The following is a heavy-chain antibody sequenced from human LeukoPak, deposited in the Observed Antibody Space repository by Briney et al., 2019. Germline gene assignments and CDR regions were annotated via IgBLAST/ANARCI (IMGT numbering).Heavy chain of an antibody. CDR2: INHSGST. Sequence: SETLSLTCTVSGYSISSGYYWGWIRQPPGKGLEWIGEINHSGSTNYNPSLKSRVTISVDTSKNQFSLKLSSVTAADTAVYYCARCPYYYDSSGYFDYWGQGTLVTVSS. CDR3: ARCPYYYDSSGYFDY. D-gene: IGHD3-22*01. V-gene: IGHV4-38-2*02. CDR1: GYSISSGYY. J-gene: IGHJ4*02.